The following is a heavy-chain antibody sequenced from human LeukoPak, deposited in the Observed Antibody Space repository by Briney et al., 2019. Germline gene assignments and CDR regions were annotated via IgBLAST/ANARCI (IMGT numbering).Heavy chain of an antibody. CDR2: MNTDGSST. CDR1: GFTFSSYW. CDR3: AKDPPNWGMW. D-gene: IGHD7-27*01. J-gene: IGHJ4*02. Sequence: GGSLRLSCAASGFTFSSYWMSWVRQAPGKGLVWVSRMNTDGSSTSYADSVKGRFTISRDNSKNTPYLQMNSLRAEDTAVYYCAKDPPNWGMWWGQGTLVTVSS. V-gene: IGHV3-74*01.